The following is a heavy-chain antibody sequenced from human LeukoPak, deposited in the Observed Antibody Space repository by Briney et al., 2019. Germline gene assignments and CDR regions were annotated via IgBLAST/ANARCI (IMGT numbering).Heavy chain of an antibody. V-gene: IGHV4-59*01. CDR2: IYYSGST. Sequence: SETLSLTCTVSGGSISSYYWSWIRQPPGKGLEWIGYIYYSGSTNYNPSLKSRVTISVDTSKNQSSLKLSSVTAADTAVYYCARVGSSSSGDEFSYWGQGTLVTVSS. CDR1: GGSISSYY. CDR3: ARVGSSSSGDEFSY. J-gene: IGHJ4*02. D-gene: IGHD6-6*01.